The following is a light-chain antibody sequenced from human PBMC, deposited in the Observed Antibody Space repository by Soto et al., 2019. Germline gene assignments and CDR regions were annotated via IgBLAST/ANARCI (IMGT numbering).Light chain of an antibody. Sequence: DIPITPSPSSPSASVGDTVPIPCRASQNIKTYLNWYLQKPGKAPKLLIFGASSLQSGVPSRLSGSGSGIDFTLTISSLQPEDFATYYCQQSYITPRTFGQGTKVDI. V-gene: IGKV1-39*01. CDR2: GAS. CDR3: QQSYITPRT. J-gene: IGKJ1*01. CDR1: QNIKTY.